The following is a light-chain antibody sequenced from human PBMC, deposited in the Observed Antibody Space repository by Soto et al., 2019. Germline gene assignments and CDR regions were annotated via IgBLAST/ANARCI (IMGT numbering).Light chain of an antibody. Sequence: ETVMTQSPVTLSVSPGERATLSCRASHSVGNTLAWYQQKPGQAPRLLIYGASKRATGIPDRFSGSGSGTDFSLTISRLEPEDFAVYYCHQYDNAPQTYGQGTKVDIK. CDR2: GAS. J-gene: IGKJ2*01. CDR1: HSVGNT. V-gene: IGKV3D-15*01. CDR3: HQYDNAPQT.